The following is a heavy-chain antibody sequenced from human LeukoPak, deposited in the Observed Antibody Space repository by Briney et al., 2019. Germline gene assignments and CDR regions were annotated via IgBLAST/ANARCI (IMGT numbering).Heavy chain of an antibody. CDR1: GYTFTSYD. CDR2: MNPNSGNT. CDR3: ARQYCSSTSCYSNYYYGMDV. J-gene: IGHJ6*02. D-gene: IGHD2-2*02. Sequence: ASVTVSCKASGYTFTSYDINWVRQATGQGLEWMGWMNPNSGNTGYAQKFQGRVTMTRNTSISTAYMELSSLRSEDTAVYYCARQYCSSTSCYSNYYYGMDVWGQGTTVTVSS. V-gene: IGHV1-8*01.